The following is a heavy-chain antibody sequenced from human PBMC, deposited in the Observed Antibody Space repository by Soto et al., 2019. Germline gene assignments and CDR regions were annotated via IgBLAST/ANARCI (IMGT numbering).Heavy chain of an antibody. CDR1: GLSLGAGGVA. J-gene: IGHJ4*02. D-gene: IGHD6-6*01. Sequence: GSGPPLVNPTQTLTLTCTFSGLSLGAGGVAVGWISQPPGKALEWLALIYWDDDKRYSPSLKSRLTITKDTSKNQVVLRMTNMDPVDTATYYCAHSRYSRSSFDYWGQGTLVTVSS. CDR2: IYWDDDK. V-gene: IGHV2-5*02. CDR3: AHSRYSRSSFDY.